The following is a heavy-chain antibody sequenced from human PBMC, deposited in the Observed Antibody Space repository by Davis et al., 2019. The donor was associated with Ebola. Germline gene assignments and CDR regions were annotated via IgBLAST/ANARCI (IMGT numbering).Heavy chain of an antibody. D-gene: IGHD4-23*01. Sequence: ASVKVSCKASGYTFTGDYMHWVRQAPGQGLEWMGWISPNSGATIYAQRFQGRVTMTRDTSINTAYMELRRLRSDETALYYCTTGVYGGYAFDIWGLGTLVTVSS. CDR2: ISPNSGAT. CDR3: TTGVYGGYAFDI. V-gene: IGHV1-2*02. J-gene: IGHJ3*02. CDR1: GYTFTGDY.